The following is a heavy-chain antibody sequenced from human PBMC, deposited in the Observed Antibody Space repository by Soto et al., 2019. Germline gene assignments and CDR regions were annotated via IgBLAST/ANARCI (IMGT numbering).Heavy chain of an antibody. CDR1: GLTFARHA. V-gene: IGHV3-30-3*01. J-gene: IGHJ4*02. D-gene: IGHD6-13*01. CDR3: AGERETSSWFLSGFEY. CDR2: ISDDGIKK. Sequence: QVQLVESGGGVVQPGRSLRLSCSTSGLTFARHAMHWVRQVPGKGLEWVAAISDDGIKKHYVDSVKGRFSISRDKARITVYLQMNSLRVEDTAVYFCAGERETSSWFLSGFEYWGQGTLVTVSS.